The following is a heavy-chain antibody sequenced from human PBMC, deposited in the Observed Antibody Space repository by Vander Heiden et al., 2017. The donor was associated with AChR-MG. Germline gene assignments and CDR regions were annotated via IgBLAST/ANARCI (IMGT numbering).Heavy chain of an antibody. CDR3: ARGGPDWELLGIDY. Sequence: QVQLVESGGGVVQPGRSLRLSCAASGLTFSGYAMHWVRQAPGKGLEWVAVISYDGSNKYYADSVKGRFTISRDNSKNTLYLQMNSLRAEDTAVYYCARGGPDWELLGIDYWGQGTLVTVSS. CDR2: ISYDGSNK. CDR1: GLTFSGYA. V-gene: IGHV3-30-3*01. J-gene: IGHJ4*02. D-gene: IGHD1-26*01.